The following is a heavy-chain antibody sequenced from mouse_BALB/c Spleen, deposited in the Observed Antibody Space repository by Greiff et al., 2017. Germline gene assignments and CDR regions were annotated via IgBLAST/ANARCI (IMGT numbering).Heavy chain of an antibody. CDR3: ARDGNGDY. V-gene: IGHV1-7*01. Sequence: QVQLQQSGAELAKPGASVKMSCKASGYTFTSYWMHWVKQRPGQGLEWIGYINPSTGYTEYNQNFKDKATLTADKSSSTAYMQLSSLTSEDSAVYYCARDGNGDYWGQGTTLTVSS. CDR1: GYTFTSYW. CDR2: INPSTGYT. J-gene: IGHJ2*01. D-gene: IGHD1-1*01.